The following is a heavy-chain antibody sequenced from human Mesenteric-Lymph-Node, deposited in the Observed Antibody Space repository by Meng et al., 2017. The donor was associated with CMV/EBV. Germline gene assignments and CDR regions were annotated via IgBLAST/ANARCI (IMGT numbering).Heavy chain of an antibody. J-gene: IGHJ5*02. V-gene: IGHV4-34*01. CDR3: ARGYYDLWSSFSENWFDP. CDR2: INHSGGT. Sequence: GSFSGYYWSWIRQPPGKGLEWIGEINHSGGTNYHPSLKSRVTISVDTSKNQLSLRLSSMTAADTAVYYCARGYYDLWSSFSENWFDPWGQGTLVTVSS. D-gene: IGHD3-3*01. CDR1: GSFSGYY.